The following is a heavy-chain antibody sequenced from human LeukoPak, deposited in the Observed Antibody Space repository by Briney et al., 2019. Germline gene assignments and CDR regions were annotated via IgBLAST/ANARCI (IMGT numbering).Heavy chain of an antibody. CDR2: IYHSGNS. CDR1: GYSISSGYY. CDR3: ARDLRSDYNSWIDD. J-gene: IGHJ4*02. D-gene: IGHD3-22*01. Sequence: SETLSLTCTVSGYSISSGYYWGWIRQPPGKGLEWIGSIYHSGNSYYNPSLKSRVTIPVDTSKNQFSLKLSSVTAADTAVYYCARDLRSDYNSWIDDWGQGTPVTVSS. V-gene: IGHV4-38-2*02.